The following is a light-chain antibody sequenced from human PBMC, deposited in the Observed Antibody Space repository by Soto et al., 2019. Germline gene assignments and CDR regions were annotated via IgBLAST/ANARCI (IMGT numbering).Light chain of an antibody. V-gene: IGKV1-8*01. J-gene: IGKJ1*01. CDR2: AAS. CDR1: QGISSY. CDR3: QQYYSYPWT. Sequence: AIRMTQSPSSFSASTGDRVTITCRASQGISSYLAWYQNKPGKAPKLLIYAASTLQSGVPSRFSGSGSGTDFTLTISCLQSEDFATYDCQQYYSYPWTFGQGTNVEIK.